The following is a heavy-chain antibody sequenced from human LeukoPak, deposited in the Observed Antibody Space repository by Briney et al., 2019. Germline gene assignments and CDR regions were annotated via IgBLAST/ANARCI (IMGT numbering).Heavy chain of an antibody. Sequence: GRSLRLSCAASGFTFSSYAMHWVRQAPGKGLEWVAVISYDGSNKYYADSVKGRFTISRDNSKNTLYLQMNSLRIEDTAVYYCAKSLSSSWGLQGVDSWGQGTLVPVSS. D-gene: IGHD2-2*01. V-gene: IGHV3-30-3*01. CDR3: AKSLSSSWGLQGVDS. CDR2: ISYDGSNK. J-gene: IGHJ4*02. CDR1: GFTFSSYA.